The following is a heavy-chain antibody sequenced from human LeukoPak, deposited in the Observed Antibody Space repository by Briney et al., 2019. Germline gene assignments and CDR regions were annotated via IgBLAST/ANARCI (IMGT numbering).Heavy chain of an antibody. CDR3: ARGEGGIAAAGTDF. CDR1: GYTFTSYA. D-gene: IGHD6-13*01. Sequence: ASVKVSCKASGYTFTSYAFRWVRQAPGQGLEWMGWISAYNGNTNYAQKLQGRVTMTTDTSTSTAYMELRSLRSDDTAVYYCARGEGGIAAAGTDFWGQGTLVTVSS. J-gene: IGHJ4*02. CDR2: ISAYNGNT. V-gene: IGHV1-18*01.